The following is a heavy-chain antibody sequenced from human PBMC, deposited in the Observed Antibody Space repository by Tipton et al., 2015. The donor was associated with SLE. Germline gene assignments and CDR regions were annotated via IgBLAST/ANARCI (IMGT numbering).Heavy chain of an antibody. CDR2: LYAGGGT. V-gene: IGHV4-39*02. CDR3: ATNGPGETYEFFTEYLRH. J-gene: IGHJ1*01. D-gene: IGHD5-12*01. CDR1: GGSISSSIYY. Sequence: TLSLTCTVSGGSISSSIYYWGWIRQPPGQGLECVGSLYAGGGTYFHPSLKSRASISADASKNHFSLKLNSVTAADTAVYYCATNGPGETYEFFTEYLRHWGQGTLVTVSS.